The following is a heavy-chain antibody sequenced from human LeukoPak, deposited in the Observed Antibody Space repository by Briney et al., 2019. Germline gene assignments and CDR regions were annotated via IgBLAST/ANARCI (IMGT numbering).Heavy chain of an antibody. D-gene: IGHD2-15*01. CDR2: IYYSGST. CDR1: GGSISSGGYY. J-gene: IGHJ6*01. Sequence: TLSLTCTVSGGSISSGGYYWSCIRQQPGKGLEWIGYIYYSGSTYYNPSLKSRVTISVDTSKNQFSLKLSSVTAADTAVYYCARVRCGGSCYSLDGMDVWGHGNTVPVSS. CDR3: ARVRCGGSCYSLDGMDV. V-gene: IGHV4-31*03.